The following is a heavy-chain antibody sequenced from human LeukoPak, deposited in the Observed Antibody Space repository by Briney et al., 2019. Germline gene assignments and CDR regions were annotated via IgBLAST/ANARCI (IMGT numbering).Heavy chain of an antibody. CDR3: AREYCSSTSCSSYYFDY. CDR1: GFTFSSYW. D-gene: IGHD2-2*01. CDR2: IKQDGSEK. J-gene: IGHJ4*02. Sequence: GGSLRLSCAASGFTFSSYWMSWVRQAPGKGLEWVANIKQDGSEKYYVDSVKGRFTISRDNAKNSLYLQMNSLRAEDTAVYYCAREYCSSTSCSSYYFDYWGQGTLVTGSS. V-gene: IGHV3-7*01.